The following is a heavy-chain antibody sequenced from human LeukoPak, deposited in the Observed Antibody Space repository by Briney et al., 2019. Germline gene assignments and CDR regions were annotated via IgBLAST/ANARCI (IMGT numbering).Heavy chain of an antibody. Sequence: GGSLRLSCVASGFTFVSHWMTWVRQAPGKGLEWVANINQDGSEKYYVDSVKGRFTISRDNAKNSLYLQMNSLRAEDTAVYYCARADTTVVTPLSFFYWGQGTLVTVSS. V-gene: IGHV3-7*01. CDR1: GFTFVSHW. CDR3: ARADTTVVTPLSFFY. J-gene: IGHJ4*02. D-gene: IGHD4-23*01. CDR2: INQDGSEK.